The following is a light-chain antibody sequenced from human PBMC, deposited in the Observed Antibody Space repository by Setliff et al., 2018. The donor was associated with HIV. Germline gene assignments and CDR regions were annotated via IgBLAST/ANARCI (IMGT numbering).Light chain of an antibody. CDR2: RND. J-gene: IGLJ1*01. CDR1: SSNIETHY. V-gene: IGLV1-47*01. Sequence: QSALAQPPSASGAPGQTVTISCSGSSSNIETHYVYWYQQFPGTAPKLLIYRNDQRPSGVPARFSGSKSGPSAALTISYLRAEAEAEYFCAACNAIPTGICVFGSATKGTV. CDR3: AACNAIPTGICV.